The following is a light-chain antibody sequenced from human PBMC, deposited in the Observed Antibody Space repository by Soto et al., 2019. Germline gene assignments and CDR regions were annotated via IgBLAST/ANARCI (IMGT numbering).Light chain of an antibody. V-gene: IGKV3-15*01. CDR1: QSVSSN. CDR2: RAS. CDR3: QQYNNWPPGT. Sequence: EIVMTQSPATLSVSPGERATLSCRASQSVSSNLAWYQQKPGQAPRLLIYRASTRATGIPARFSGSGSGTDFTLTISSLQSEDFAVYYWQQYNNWPPGTFGQGTKLEIK. J-gene: IGKJ2*01.